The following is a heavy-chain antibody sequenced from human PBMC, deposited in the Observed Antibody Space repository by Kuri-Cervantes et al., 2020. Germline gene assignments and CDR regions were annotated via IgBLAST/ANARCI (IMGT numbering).Heavy chain of an antibody. CDR3: ASSSYDVAAAGLGAFDI. Sequence: GGSLRLSCAASGFTVSSNYMSWVRQAPGKGLEWVSVIYSGGSTYYADSVKGRFTISRDNSKNTLYLQMNSLRAEDTAVYYCASSSYDVAAAGLGAFDIWGQGTMVTVSS. J-gene: IGHJ3*02. CDR2: IYSGGST. CDR1: GFTVSSNY. V-gene: IGHV3-53*01. D-gene: IGHD6-13*01.